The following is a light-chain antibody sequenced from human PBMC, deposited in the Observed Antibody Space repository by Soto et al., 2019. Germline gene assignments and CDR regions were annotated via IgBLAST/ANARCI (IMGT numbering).Light chain of an antibody. Sequence: DIQMTQSPSSLSASVGDTITINCRASHSIDTFLHWYQQKPGKAPKLLIHSASTLQGGVPSRFSGSGAGTYFSLTISNLQPEDSSTYYCQQSHSLPITFSQGTRLEI. CDR3: QQSHSLPIT. CDR1: HSIDTF. J-gene: IGKJ5*01. CDR2: SAS. V-gene: IGKV1-39*01.